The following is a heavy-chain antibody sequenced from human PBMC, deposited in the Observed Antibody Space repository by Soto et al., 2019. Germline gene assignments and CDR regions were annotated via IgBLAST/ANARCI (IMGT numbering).Heavy chain of an antibody. J-gene: IGHJ6*02. Sequence: SETLSLTCTVSGGSISSGGYYWSWIRQHPGRGLEWIGYIYYSGSTYYNPSLKSRVTISVDTSKNQFSLKLSSVTAADTAVHYCASGRGNYVSYYYYYGMDVWGQGTTVTVSS. D-gene: IGHD4-4*01. CDR1: GGSISSGGYY. CDR3: ASGRGNYVSYYYYYGMDV. V-gene: IGHV4-31*03. CDR2: IYYSGST.